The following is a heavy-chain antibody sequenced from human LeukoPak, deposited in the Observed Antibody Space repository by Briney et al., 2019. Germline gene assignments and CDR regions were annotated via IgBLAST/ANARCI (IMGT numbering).Heavy chain of an antibody. V-gene: IGHV3-21*01. CDR1: GFTFSSCS. CDR2: ITGSSSYI. Sequence: GGSLRLSCAASGFTFSSCSMNWVRQAPGKGLEWVSSITGSSSYISYADSVKGRFTISRDNAKNSLYLQMNSLRAEDTAVYYCARGWNDVRRRGRLFDYWGQGILVTVSS. J-gene: IGHJ4*02. D-gene: IGHD1-1*01. CDR3: ARGWNDVRRRGRLFDY.